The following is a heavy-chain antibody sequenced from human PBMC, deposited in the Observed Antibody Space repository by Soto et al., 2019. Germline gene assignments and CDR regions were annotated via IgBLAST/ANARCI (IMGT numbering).Heavy chain of an antibody. CDR3: TTVWYGWLQLRNYYYGMDV. CDR2: IKSKTDGGTI. CDR1: GFTFSNAW. V-gene: IGHV3-15*01. Sequence: PGGSLRLSCAASGFTFSNAWMTWVRQAPGKGLEWVGRIKSKTDGGTIDYAAPVKGRFTISRDDSKNMLYLQMNSLKTEDTAVYYCTTVWYGWLQLRNYYYGMDVWGQGTTVTVSS. J-gene: IGHJ6*02. D-gene: IGHD5-12*01.